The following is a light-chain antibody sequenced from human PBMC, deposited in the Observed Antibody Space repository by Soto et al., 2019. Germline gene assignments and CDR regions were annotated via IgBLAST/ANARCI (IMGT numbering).Light chain of an antibody. CDR1: SSNIGAGYV. J-gene: IGLJ1*01. Sequence: QSVLTQPPSVSGAPGQRVTISCNGSSSNIGAGYVVHWYQQLPGTALKLLIYGNSNPPSGVPDRLSGSKSGTSASLAIPGLQAEYEADFYCQSYDSSLSAYVFGTGTKLTVL. CDR3: QSYDSSLSAYV. V-gene: IGLV1-40*01. CDR2: GNS.